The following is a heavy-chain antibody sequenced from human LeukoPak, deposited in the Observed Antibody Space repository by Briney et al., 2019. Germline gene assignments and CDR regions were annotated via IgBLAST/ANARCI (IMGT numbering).Heavy chain of an antibody. D-gene: IGHD6-13*01. V-gene: IGHV4-59*08. CDR1: GGSISSNY. J-gene: IGHJ4*02. CDR3: ARHSSSWYVDY. CDR2: IYYSGST. Sequence: SETLSLTCTVSGGSISSNYWSWIRQPPGKGLEWIGYIYYSGSTNYNPSLKSRVTISVDTSKNQLSLKLSSVTAADTAVYYCARHSSSWYVDYWGRGILVTVSS.